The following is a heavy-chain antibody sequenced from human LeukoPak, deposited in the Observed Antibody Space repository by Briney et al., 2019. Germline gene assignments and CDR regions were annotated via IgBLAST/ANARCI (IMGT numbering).Heavy chain of an antibody. CDR2: IYYSGST. D-gene: IGHD1-26*01. Sequence: SETLSLTCTVSGGSIGSYYWSWIRQPPGKGLEWIGYIYYSGSTNYNPPLKSRVTISVDTSKNQFSLKLTSVTAADTAVYYCSSGSYLDYWGQGTLVTVSS. CDR3: SSGSYLDY. V-gene: IGHV4-59*01. J-gene: IGHJ4*02. CDR1: GGSIGSYY.